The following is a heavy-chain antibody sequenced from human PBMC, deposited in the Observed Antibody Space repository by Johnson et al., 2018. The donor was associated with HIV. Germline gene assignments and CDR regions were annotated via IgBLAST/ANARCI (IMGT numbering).Heavy chain of an antibody. Sequence: VQLVESGGVVVQPGGSLRLSCATSGFTVSNTYMTWVRQAPGKGLEWVSGLDTGGNTYYADSVKGRFTISRDNSNNTLYVQMNSLRAEDTAVYYCARDYDSSGGLAFDIWGQGTTVIVSS. V-gene: IGHV3-66*01. J-gene: IGHJ3*02. CDR3: ARDYDSSGGLAFDI. D-gene: IGHD3-22*01. CDR1: GFTVSNTY. CDR2: LDTGGNT.